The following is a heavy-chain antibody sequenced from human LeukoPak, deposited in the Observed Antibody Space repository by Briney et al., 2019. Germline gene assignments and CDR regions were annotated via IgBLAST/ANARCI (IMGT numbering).Heavy chain of an antibody. CDR2: IYYSGST. J-gene: IGHJ4*02. CDR3: ARGPVPAVAGPELYL. Sequence: SETLSLTCTVSGGSISSYYWSWIRQPPGKGLEWIGYIYYSGSTNYNPSLKSRVTISVDTSKNQFSLKLSSVTAADTAVYYCARGPVPAVAGPELYLWGQGTLVTVSS. CDR1: GGSISSYY. V-gene: IGHV4-59*12. D-gene: IGHD6-19*01.